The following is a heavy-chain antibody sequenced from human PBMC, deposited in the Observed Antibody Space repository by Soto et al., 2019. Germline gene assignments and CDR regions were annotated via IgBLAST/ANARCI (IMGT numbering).Heavy chain of an antibody. CDR3: ARHGILGNCISSSCYGGGWFDP. Sequence: SETLSLTCTVSGGSMSSSSYYWGWIRQPPGKGLEWIGSIYYSGSTYYNPSLKSRVTISVDTSKNQFSLKLSSVTAADTAVYHCARHGILGNCISSSCYGGGWFDPWGQGTLVTVSS. CDR1: GGSMSSSSYY. CDR2: IYYSGST. D-gene: IGHD2-2*01. J-gene: IGHJ5*02. V-gene: IGHV4-39*01.